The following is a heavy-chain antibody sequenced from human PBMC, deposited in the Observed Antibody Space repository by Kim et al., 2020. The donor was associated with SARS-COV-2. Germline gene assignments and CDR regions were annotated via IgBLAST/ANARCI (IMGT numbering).Heavy chain of an antibody. Sequence: SVKVSCKASGGTFSSYAISWVRQAPGQGLEWMGGIIPIFGTANYAQKFQGRVTITADESTSTAYMELSSLRSEDTAVYYCARSLIAAAATGHYYYGMDVWGQGTTVTVSS. D-gene: IGHD6-13*01. CDR1: GGTFSSYA. CDR2: IIPIFGTA. CDR3: ARSLIAAAATGHYYYGMDV. J-gene: IGHJ6*02. V-gene: IGHV1-69*13.